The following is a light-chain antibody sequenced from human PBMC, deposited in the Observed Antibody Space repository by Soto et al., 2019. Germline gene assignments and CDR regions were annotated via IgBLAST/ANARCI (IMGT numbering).Light chain of an antibody. CDR1: SSDVGGYNY. J-gene: IGLJ1*01. CDR2: DVS. V-gene: IGLV2-14*01. Sequence: QPVPTQPASVSGSPGQSITISCTGTSSDVGGYNYVSWYQQHPGKAPKLMIYDVSNRPSGVSNRFSGSKSGNTASLTISGLQAEDEADYYCSSYTSSSTLYVFGTGTKLTVL. CDR3: SSYTSSSTLYV.